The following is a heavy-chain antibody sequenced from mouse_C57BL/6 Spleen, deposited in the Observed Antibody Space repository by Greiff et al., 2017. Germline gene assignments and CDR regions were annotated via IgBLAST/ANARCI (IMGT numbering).Heavy chain of an antibody. Sequence: QVQLQQPGPELVKPGASVKLSCKASGYTFTSYWMHWVKQRPGQGLEWIGNINPSNGGTNYNEKFKSKATLTVDKSSSTAYMQLSSLTSEDSAVYYCARWDYYGKGEYYFDYWGQGTTLTVSS. CDR3: ARWDYYGKGEYYFDY. V-gene: IGHV1-53*01. CDR2: INPSNGGT. J-gene: IGHJ2*01. D-gene: IGHD2-1*01. CDR1: GYTFTSYW.